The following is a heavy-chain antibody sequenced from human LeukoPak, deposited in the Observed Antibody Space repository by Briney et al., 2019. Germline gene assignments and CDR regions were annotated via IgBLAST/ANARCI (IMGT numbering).Heavy chain of an antibody. CDR2: IFYRGSI. CDR3: ARGIVLGQDDAFDI. CDR1: GGSISNYY. V-gene: IGHV4-59*12. D-gene: IGHD3-22*01. Sequence: SETLSLTCTVSGGSISNYYWSWIRQPPGKGLEWIGYIFYRGSIDYSPSLQSRVTISVDTSKNHLSLRLTSVTAADTAVYFCARGIVLGQDDAFDIWGRGTMVTVSS. J-gene: IGHJ3*02.